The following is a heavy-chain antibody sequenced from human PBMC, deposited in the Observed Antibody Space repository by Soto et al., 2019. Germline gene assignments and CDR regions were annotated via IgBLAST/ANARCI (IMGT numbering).Heavy chain of an antibody. V-gene: IGHV1-18*01. D-gene: IGHD1-7*01. CDR1: GYTFTSYG. Sequence: ASVKVSCKASGYTFTSYGISWVRQAPGQGLEWMGWISAYNGNTNYAQKLQGRVTMTTDTSTSTAYMELRSLRSDDTAVYYCARIKVTGTTSSGVVDYWGQGTLGTGSS. J-gene: IGHJ4*02. CDR3: ARIKVTGTTSSGVVDY. CDR2: ISAYNGNT.